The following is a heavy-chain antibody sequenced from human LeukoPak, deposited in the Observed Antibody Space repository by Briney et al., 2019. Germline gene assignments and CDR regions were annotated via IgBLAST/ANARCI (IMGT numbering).Heavy chain of an antibody. J-gene: IGHJ4*02. V-gene: IGHV4-4*07. D-gene: IGHD1-26*01. CDR3: ARENSGSYRDFDY. Sequence: SETLSLTCTVSGVSIRSYYWSWIRQPAGKGLEWIGRIYTSGSTNYNASPKSRVSMTVDTAKNQFSLKLSSVTAAHTDVFYCARENSGSYRDFDYWGQGTLVTVSS. CDR1: GVSIRSYY. CDR2: IYTSGST.